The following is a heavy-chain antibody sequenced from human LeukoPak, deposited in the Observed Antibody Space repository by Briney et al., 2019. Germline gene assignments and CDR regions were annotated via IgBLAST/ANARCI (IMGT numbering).Heavy chain of an antibody. Sequence: SETLSLTCTVSGGSISSYYWSWIRQPAGKGLEWIGRIYTSGSTNYNPSLKSRVTMSVDTSKNQFSLKLSSVTAADTALYYCARDFTNFGDAPTYYYYYMDVWGKGTTVTVSS. V-gene: IGHV4-4*07. CDR2: IYTSGST. CDR3: ARDFTNFGDAPTYYYYYMDV. D-gene: IGHD3-3*01. CDR1: GGSISSYY. J-gene: IGHJ6*03.